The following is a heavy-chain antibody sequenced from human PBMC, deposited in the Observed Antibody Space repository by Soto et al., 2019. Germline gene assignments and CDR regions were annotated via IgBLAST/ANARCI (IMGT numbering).Heavy chain of an antibody. Sequence: EVQLVESGGGLVQPGGSLRLSCAASGFTFSTYWMTWVRQPPGKGLEWVANMDQDGSETYYVDSVRGRFTVSRDNAKNSLYFHMNSLRVEDTAVYYCVCGGNFFIYWGQGTLVTVSP. D-gene: IGHD3-16*01. V-gene: IGHV3-7*01. CDR3: VCGGNFFIY. J-gene: IGHJ4*02. CDR1: GFTFSTYW. CDR2: MDQDGSET.